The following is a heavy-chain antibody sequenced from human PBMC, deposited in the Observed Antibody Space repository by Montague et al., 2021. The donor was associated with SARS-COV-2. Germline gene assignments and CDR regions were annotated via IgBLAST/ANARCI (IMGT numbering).Heavy chain of an antibody. J-gene: IGHJ3*02. Sequence: PALVKPTQTLTLTCTFSGFSLSTSGMCVSWIRQPPGKALEWLALIDWDDDKYYSTSLKTRLTISKDTSNNQVVLTMTNMDPVDIATYYCARIWGATRGDAFDIWGQGTMVTVSS. V-gene: IGHV2-70*01. CDR2: IDWDDDK. D-gene: IGHD1-26*01. CDR3: ARIWGATRGDAFDI. CDR1: GFSLSTSGMC.